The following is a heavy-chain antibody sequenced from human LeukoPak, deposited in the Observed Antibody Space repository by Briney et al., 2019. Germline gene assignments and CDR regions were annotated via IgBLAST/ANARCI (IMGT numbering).Heavy chain of an antibody. CDR2: IKQDGSEK. D-gene: IGHD3-22*01. CDR3: ARFTITMTVVVPNFEY. J-gene: IGHJ4*02. Sequence: GGSLRLSCAASEFTFSNYWMSWVRQAPGKGLEWVANIKQDGSEKYYVDSVKGRFAISRDNAKNSLYLQMNSLRAEDTAVYYCARFTITMTVVVPNFEYWGQGTLVTVSS. CDR1: EFTFSNYW. V-gene: IGHV3-7*01.